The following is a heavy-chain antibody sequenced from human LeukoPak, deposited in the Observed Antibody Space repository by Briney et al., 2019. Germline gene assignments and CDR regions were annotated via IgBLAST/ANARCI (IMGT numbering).Heavy chain of an antibody. D-gene: IGHD3-22*01. J-gene: IGHJ4*02. CDR3: ARLHYYDSSGYEVDY. V-gene: IGHV3-21*01. Sequence: GGSLRLSCAASGFTFSSYSMNWVRQAPGKGLEWVSSISSSSSYIYYADSVKGRFTISRDNSKNSLYLQMNSLRAEDTAVYYCARLHYYDSSGYEVDYWGQGTLVTVSS. CDR1: GFTFSSYS. CDR2: ISSSSSYI.